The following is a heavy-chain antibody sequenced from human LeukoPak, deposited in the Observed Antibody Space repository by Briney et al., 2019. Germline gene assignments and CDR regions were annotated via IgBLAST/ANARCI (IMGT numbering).Heavy chain of an antibody. Sequence: PGRSLRLSCAASGFTFSSYGMHWVRQAPGKGLEWVSAISGSGGSTYYADSVKGRFTISRDNSKNTLYLQMNSLRAEDTAVYYCAKVGEDSREFDYWGQGTLVTVSS. CDR1: GFTFSSYG. CDR2: ISGSGGST. D-gene: IGHD3-22*01. V-gene: IGHV3-23*01. J-gene: IGHJ4*02. CDR3: AKVGEDSREFDY.